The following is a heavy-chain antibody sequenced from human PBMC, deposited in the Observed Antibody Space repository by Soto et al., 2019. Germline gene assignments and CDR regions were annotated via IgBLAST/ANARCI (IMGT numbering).Heavy chain of an antibody. CDR3: ARDFHSGWSHSFDY. V-gene: IGHV3-21*01. CDR2: ISSSSSYI. J-gene: IGHJ4*02. Sequence: PGGSMRLSCAASGVTFSSYSMNWVRQAPGKGLEWVSSISSSSSYIYYADSVKGRFTISRDNSKNTLYLQMNSLRAEDTAVYYCARDFHSGWSHSFDYWGQGTLVTVSS. D-gene: IGHD6-19*01. CDR1: GVTFSSYS.